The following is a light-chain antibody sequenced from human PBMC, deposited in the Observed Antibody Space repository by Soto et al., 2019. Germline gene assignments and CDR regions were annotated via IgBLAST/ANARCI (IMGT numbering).Light chain of an antibody. V-gene: IGLV2-14*01. CDR1: SSDVGAYNS. CDR3: TSYTSSSTYV. Sequence: QSALTQPASVSGSPGQSITISCTGTSSDVGAYNSVSWYQQHPGKAPKLIIYDVSDRPSGVSTRFSGSRSGNTASLTISGLQAEDEAEYYCTSYTSSSTYVFGTGTQLTVL. J-gene: IGLJ1*01. CDR2: DVS.